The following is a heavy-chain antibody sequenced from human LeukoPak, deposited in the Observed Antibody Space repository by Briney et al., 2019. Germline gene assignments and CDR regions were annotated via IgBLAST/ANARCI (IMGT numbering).Heavy chain of an antibody. CDR3: ARALSMQTTTARRGMAV. CDR1: GFTFSSHA. J-gene: IGHJ6*02. Sequence: GGSLRLSCGGSGFTFSSHAMTWVRQAAVKGLEWVSTISASGGTTSYSDSVRGRFTISRDNSKDTLFVQMNSLRVEDTGIYYCARALSMQTTTARRGMAVWGQGTTVTVSS. D-gene: IGHD2/OR15-2a*01. V-gene: IGHV3-23*01. CDR2: ISASGGTT.